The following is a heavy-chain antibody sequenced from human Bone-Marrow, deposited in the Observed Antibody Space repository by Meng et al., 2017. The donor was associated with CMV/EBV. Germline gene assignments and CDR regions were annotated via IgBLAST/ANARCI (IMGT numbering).Heavy chain of an antibody. CDR1: GFTFTNAW. V-gene: IGHV3-15*01. D-gene: IGHD3-22*01. Sequence: ETLSLTCAASGFTFTNAWMSWVRQAPGKGLEWVGRIKSKTDGGTIDYAAPVKARFTISKDDPKNTLYVQMNRRKTEDTAVYYCTTDTSGYVYWGQRTLATVSS. CDR2: IKSKTDGGTI. J-gene: IGHJ4*02. CDR3: TTDTSGYVY.